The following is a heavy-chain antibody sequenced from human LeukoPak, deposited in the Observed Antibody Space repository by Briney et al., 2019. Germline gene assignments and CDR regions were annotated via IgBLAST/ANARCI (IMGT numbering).Heavy chain of an antibody. CDR3: ARDSSLVVHYYYYGMDV. J-gene: IGHJ6*02. Sequence: SVKVSCKPAGATFSRYAISWVRQAPGHGLEWRGRIITILGIANYAQKFQGRVTITADKSTSTAYMELSSLRSEDTAVYYCARDSSLVVHYYYYGMDVWGQGTTVTVSS. CDR2: IITILGIA. V-gene: IGHV1-69*04. CDR1: GATFSRYA. D-gene: IGHD2-2*01.